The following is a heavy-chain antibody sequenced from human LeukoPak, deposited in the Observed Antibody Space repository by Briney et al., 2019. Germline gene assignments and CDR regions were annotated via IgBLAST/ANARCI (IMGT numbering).Heavy chain of an antibody. CDR2: INPNSGGT. CDR1: GYTFTSYY. J-gene: IGHJ4*02. Sequence: ASVKVSCKASGYTFTSYYMNWVRQAPGQGLEWRGWINPNSGGTNYAQKFQGRVTMTRDTSISTAYMELSRLRSDDTAVYYCARYCSGGSCFDYGGQGTLVTVSS. CDR3: ARYCSGGSCFDY. V-gene: IGHV1-2*02. D-gene: IGHD2-15*01.